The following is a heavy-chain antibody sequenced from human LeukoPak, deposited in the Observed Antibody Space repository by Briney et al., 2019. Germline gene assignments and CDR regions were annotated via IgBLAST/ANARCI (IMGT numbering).Heavy chain of an antibody. CDR3: ATAQDYGEYVLGYFDY. CDR2: ISPYKGNA. D-gene: IGHD4-17*01. Sequence: ASVKVSCKASDYTFSTYVISWVRQAPGQGPESMGWISPYKGNAIYAQKLQGRVTMTTDTSTGTAYMELRSLTSDDTAVYYCATAQDYGEYVLGYFDYWGQGTLVTVSS. V-gene: IGHV1-18*01. J-gene: IGHJ4*02. CDR1: DYTFSTYV.